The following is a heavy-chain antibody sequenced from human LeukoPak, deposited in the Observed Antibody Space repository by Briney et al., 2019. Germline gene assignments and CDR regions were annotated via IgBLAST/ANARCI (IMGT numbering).Heavy chain of an antibody. Sequence: GGSLRLSCAASGFTFSSYSMNWVRQAPGKGLEWVSYISSSSTIYYADSVKGRFTTSRDNAKNSLYLQMNSLRAEDTAVYYCAVSAGYREAFDYWGQGTLVTVSS. D-gene: IGHD5-18*01. V-gene: IGHV3-48*01. CDR1: GFTFSSYS. CDR2: ISSSSTI. J-gene: IGHJ4*02. CDR3: AVSAGYREAFDY.